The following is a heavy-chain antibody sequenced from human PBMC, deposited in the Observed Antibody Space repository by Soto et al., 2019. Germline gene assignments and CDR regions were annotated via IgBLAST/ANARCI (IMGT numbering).Heavy chain of an antibody. V-gene: IGHV4-31*03. CDR2: IYYSGST. CDR3: ARNRLLRSSSSYSGMDV. D-gene: IGHD2-21*01. CDR1: GGSISSGGYY. J-gene: IGHJ6*02. Sequence: QVQLQESGPGLVKPSQTLSLTCTVSGGSISSGGYYWSWIRQHPGKGLEWIGYIYYSGSTYYNPSLKSRVTISVDTSKNRFSLKLSSGTAAETAVNYGARNRLLRSSSSYSGMDVWGQGTTVTASS.